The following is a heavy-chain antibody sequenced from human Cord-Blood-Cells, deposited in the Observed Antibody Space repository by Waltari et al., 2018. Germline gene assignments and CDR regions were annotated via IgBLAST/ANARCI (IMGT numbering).Heavy chain of an antibody. D-gene: IGHD2-2*01. Sequence: QLQLQESGPGLVKPSETLSLTCTVPGGSISSSSYYWGWIRQPPGKGLEWIGSIYYSGSTYYNPSLKSRVTISVDTSKNQFSLKLSSVTAADTAVYYCARRSDCSSTSCYDYWGQGTLVTVSS. V-gene: IGHV4-39*01. CDR2: IYYSGST. CDR1: GGSISSSSYY. CDR3: ARRSDCSSTSCYDY. J-gene: IGHJ4*02.